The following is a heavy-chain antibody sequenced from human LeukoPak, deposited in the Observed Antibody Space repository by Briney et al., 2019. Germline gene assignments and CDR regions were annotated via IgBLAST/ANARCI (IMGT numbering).Heavy chain of an antibody. CDR1: GGSISSSSYY. D-gene: IGHD3-10*01. J-gene: IGHJ3*01. CDR3: EYGSGSYYS. CDR2: INHSGST. V-gene: IGHV4-39*07. Sequence: SETLSLTCTVSGGSISSSSYYWGWIRQPPGKGLEWIGEINHSGSTNYNPSLKSRVTISVDTSKNQFSLKLSSVTAADTAVYYCEYGSGSYYSWGQGTMVTVSS.